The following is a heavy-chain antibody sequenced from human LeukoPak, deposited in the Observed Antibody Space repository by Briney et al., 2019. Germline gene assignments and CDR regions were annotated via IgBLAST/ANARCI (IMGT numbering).Heavy chain of an antibody. CDR3: AREVNGAYYFDY. V-gene: IGHV3-33*01. Sequence: GGSLRLSCAASGFTFSSYAMDWVRQAPGKGLERVAVIWSDGSNKYYTDSVEGRFTISRDNSKNTLHLQMDSLRAEDTAVYYCAREVNGAYYFDYWGQGTLVTVSS. CDR2: IWSDGSNK. D-gene: IGHD2-8*01. J-gene: IGHJ4*02. CDR1: GFTFSSYA.